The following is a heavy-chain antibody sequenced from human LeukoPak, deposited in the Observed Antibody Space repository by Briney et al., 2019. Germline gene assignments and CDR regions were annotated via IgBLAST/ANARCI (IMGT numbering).Heavy chain of an antibody. CDR2: IYPGDSDT. V-gene: IGHV5-51*01. CDR3: ARVPQDYYYYYYMDV. D-gene: IGHD2-2*01. J-gene: IGHJ6*03. CDR1: GYSFTSYW. Sequence: GESLKISCKASGYSFTSYWIAWVRQMPGKGLEWMGIIYPGDSDTRYSPSFQGQVTISADKSISTAYLQWSSLKASDTAMYYCARVPQDYYYYYYMDVWGKGTTVTVSS.